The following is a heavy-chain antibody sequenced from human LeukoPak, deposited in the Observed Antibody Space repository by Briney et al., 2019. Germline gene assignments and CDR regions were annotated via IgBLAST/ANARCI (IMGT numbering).Heavy chain of an antibody. D-gene: IGHD3-10*01. CDR1: GFTFSSYW. J-gene: IGHJ4*02. CDR3: AKDHRYYGSGSYPDLFDY. Sequence: GGSLRLSCAASGFTFSSYWMHWVRQAPGKGLVWVSRINSDGSSTSYADSVKGRFTISRDNSKNTLYLQMNSLRAEDTAVYYCAKDHRYYGSGSYPDLFDYWGQGTLVTVSP. V-gene: IGHV3-74*01. CDR2: INSDGSST.